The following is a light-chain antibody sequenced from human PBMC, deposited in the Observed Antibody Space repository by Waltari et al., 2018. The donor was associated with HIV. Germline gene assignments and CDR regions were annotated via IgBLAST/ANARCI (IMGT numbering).Light chain of an antibody. CDR3: CSYAGSSTWV. CDR2: EGS. CDR1: SRDGGSYNI. Sequence: QSALTQPASVSGSPGQSITISCTGTSRDGGSYNIVSGYQQHPGKATKLMIYEGSKRPSGVSNRFSGSKSGNTASLTISGLQAEDEADYYCCSYAGSSTWVFGGGTKLTVL. J-gene: IGLJ3*02. V-gene: IGLV2-23*01.